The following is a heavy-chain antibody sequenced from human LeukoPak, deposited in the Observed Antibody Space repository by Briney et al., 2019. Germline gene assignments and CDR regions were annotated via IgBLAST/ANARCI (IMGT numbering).Heavy chain of an antibody. CDR3: ARWQGGSGWYDAFDI. CDR1: GYSFNDYW. Sequence: GESLKISCKGSGYSFNDYWIGWVRQMPGKGLEWMGIFYPDDSDTRYSPSFQGHVTISADKSLSTAYLHWSSLRASDTAMYYCARWQGGSGWYDAFDIWGQGTMVTVPS. D-gene: IGHD6-19*01. V-gene: IGHV5-51*01. J-gene: IGHJ3*02. CDR2: FYPDDSDT.